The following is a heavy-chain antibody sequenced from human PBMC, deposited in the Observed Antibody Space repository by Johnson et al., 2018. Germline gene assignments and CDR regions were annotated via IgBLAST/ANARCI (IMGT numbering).Heavy chain of an antibody. J-gene: IGHJ3*01. Sequence: QVQLVETGGGVVQPVRSLRLSCVASGFTFSRHGMHWIRQAPGKGLEWVAVIWYDGSKEYYVESVKGRFTISRDNSKDTRHLQMDSRRAEDTAIYYFASFNGGDWVGTFDVWGQGTMVT. CDR1: GFTFSRHG. V-gene: IGHV3-33*03. D-gene: IGHD2-21*02. CDR2: IWYDGSKE. CDR3: ASFNGGDWVGTFDV.